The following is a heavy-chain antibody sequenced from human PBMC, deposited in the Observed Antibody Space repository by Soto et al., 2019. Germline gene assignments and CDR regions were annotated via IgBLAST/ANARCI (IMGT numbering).Heavy chain of an antibody. Sequence: SETLSLTCAVSGGSISSGGYSWSWIRQPPGKGLEWIGYIYHSGSTYYNPSLKGRVTISVDRSKNQFSLKLSSVTAADTAVYYCARIVATGGDWFDPWGQGTLVTVSS. D-gene: IGHD5-12*01. V-gene: IGHV4-30-2*01. CDR3: ARIVATGGDWFDP. CDR1: GGSISSGGYS. CDR2: IYHSGST. J-gene: IGHJ5*02.